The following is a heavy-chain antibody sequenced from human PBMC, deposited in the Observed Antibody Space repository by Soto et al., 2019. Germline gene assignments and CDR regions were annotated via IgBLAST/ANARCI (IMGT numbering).Heavy chain of an antibody. CDR3: ARRDSIAYNLDY. CDR2: IYPGDSET. D-gene: IGHD3-3*02. J-gene: IGHJ4*02. CDR1: GYSFTSYW. Sequence: GESLKISCKASGYSFTSYWIGWVRQMPGKGLEWMGIIYPGDSETRYSPSFQGQVSISADKSITTAYLQWNSLKASDTAMYYCARRDSIAYNLDYWGQGSLVTVYS. V-gene: IGHV5-51*01.